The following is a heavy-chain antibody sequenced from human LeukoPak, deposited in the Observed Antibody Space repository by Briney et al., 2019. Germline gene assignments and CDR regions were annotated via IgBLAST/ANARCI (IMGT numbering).Heavy chain of an antibody. CDR3: ARVPWGTPAGQLAYYFDY. CDR1: GYTFTSYY. D-gene: IGHD6-6*01. CDR2: INPSGGST. J-gene: IGHJ4*02. V-gene: IGHV1-46*01. Sequence: GASVKVSCKASGYTFTSYYMHWVRRAPGQGLEWMGIINPSGGSTSYAQKFQGRVTMTRDTSTSTVYMELSSLRSEDTAVYYCARVPWGTPAGQLAYYFDYWGQGTLVTVSS.